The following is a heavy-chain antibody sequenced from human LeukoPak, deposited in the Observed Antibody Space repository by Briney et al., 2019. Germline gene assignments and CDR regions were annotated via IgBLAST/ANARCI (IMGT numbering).Heavy chain of an antibody. J-gene: IGHJ6*02. CDR1: GYTFTSYG. Sequence: GASVKVSCKASGYTFTSYGISWVRQAPGQGLEWMGWISAYNGNTNYAQKLQGRVTMTTDTSTSTAYMELRSLRSDDTAVYYCARELGIAAADYYYGMDVWGQGTTVTVSS. CDR3: ARELGIAAADYYYGMDV. D-gene: IGHD6-13*01. V-gene: IGHV1-18*01. CDR2: ISAYNGNT.